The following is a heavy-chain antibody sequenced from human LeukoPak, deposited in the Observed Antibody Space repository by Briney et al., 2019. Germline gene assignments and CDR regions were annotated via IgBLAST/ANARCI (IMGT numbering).Heavy chain of an antibody. V-gene: IGHV1-3*01. CDR1: GYAFSTYA. D-gene: IGHD2-2*01. J-gene: IGHJ4*02. CDR3: ARVVVVPAAKSGFDY. CDR2: INAGNGNT. Sequence: GASVKVSCKASGYAFSTYAMHWVRQAPGQSLEWVGWINAGNGNTEYAQKFQGRVTITADESTSTAYMELSSLRSEDTAVYYCARVVVVPAAKSGFDYWGQGTLVTVSS.